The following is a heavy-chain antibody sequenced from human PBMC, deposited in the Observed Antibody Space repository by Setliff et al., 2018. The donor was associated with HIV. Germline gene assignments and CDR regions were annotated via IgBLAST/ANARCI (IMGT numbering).Heavy chain of an antibody. CDR3: ARLGSGWNWVTRIDY. J-gene: IGHJ4*02. CDR2: VSYNGNT. CDR1: GGSMTGGGFY. Sequence: ASETLSLTCTVSGGSMTGGGFYWGWIRQPPGKGLQWIGAVSYNGNTYYNVSLTSRVTISVDTSKNLFSLKLRSVAAADTGIYYCARLGSGWNWVTRIDYWGQGTLVTVSS. V-gene: IGHV4-39*02. D-gene: IGHD6-19*01.